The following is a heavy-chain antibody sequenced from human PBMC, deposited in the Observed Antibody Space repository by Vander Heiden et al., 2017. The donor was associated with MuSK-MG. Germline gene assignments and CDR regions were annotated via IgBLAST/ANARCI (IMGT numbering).Heavy chain of an antibody. CDR3: SRVVYSSSWYWFDP. CDR1: GDSVSSHSAA. Sequence: QIQLPQSGPGLVKPSQTLSLTCAISGDSVSSHSAAWNWIRQSPSRGLEWLGRTYYRSKWYNDYAVSVKSRITINPDTSKNQFSLQLNSVTPEDTAVYYCSRVVYSSSWYWFDPWGQGTLVTASS. CDR2: TYYRSKWYN. J-gene: IGHJ5*02. V-gene: IGHV6-1*01. D-gene: IGHD6-13*01.